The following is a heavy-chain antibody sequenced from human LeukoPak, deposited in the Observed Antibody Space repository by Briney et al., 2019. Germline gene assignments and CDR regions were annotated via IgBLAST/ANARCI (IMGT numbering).Heavy chain of an antibody. D-gene: IGHD3-22*01. CDR3: ARAPIVVVSTPSFDT. J-gene: IGHJ4*02. Sequence: SETLSLTCTVSDGSFTNGNYYWGWIRQPPGKGLEWIATIYYSGSTIYTPSLKSRLAISRDTSSDQFSLRLTSVTAADTAVYYCARAPIVVVSTPSFDTWGQGILVTVSS. V-gene: IGHV4-39*07. CDR2: IYYSGST. CDR1: DGSFTNGNYY.